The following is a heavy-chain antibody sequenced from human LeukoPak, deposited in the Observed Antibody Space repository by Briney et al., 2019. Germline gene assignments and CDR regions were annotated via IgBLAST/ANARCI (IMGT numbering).Heavy chain of an antibody. CDR2: ISSSSSYI. V-gene: IGHV3-21*01. D-gene: IGHD1-7*01. CDR3: ASGITGTTAY. CDR1: GFTFSSYS. J-gene: IGHJ4*02. Sequence: PGGSLRLSCAASGFTFSSYSMNWVRQAPGKGLEWVSSISSSSSYIYYADSVKGRFTISRDNAKKSLYLQMNSLRAEDTAVYYCASGITGTTAYWGQGTLVTVSS.